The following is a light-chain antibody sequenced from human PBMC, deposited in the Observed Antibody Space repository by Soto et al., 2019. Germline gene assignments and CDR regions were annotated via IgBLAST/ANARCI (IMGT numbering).Light chain of an antibody. CDR3: SPFTGTNTWV. J-gene: IGLJ3*02. Sequence: QSVLTQVASVSVSPGQSITISCTATSSDVGGHDYVSWYLQHPGKAPKLLIYEAFNRPSGVSDRFSGSKSGSTASLTISGLQADDEGDYYCSPFTGTNTWVFGAGTKLTVL. CDR2: EAF. V-gene: IGLV2-14*01. CDR1: SSDVGGHDY.